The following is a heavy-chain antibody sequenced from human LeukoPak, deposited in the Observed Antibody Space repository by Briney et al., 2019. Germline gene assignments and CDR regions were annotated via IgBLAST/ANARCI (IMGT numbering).Heavy chain of an antibody. CDR3: AREWEPNGDDAFDI. J-gene: IGHJ3*02. Sequence: GGSLRLSCAASGFTVGSNYMSWVRQAPGKGLEWVSVIYSGGSTYYADSVKGRFTISRDNSKNTLYLQMNSLRAEDTAVYYCAREWEPNGDDAFDIWGQGTMVTVSS. CDR2: IYSGGST. CDR1: GFTVGSNY. D-gene: IGHD1-26*01. V-gene: IGHV3-53*01.